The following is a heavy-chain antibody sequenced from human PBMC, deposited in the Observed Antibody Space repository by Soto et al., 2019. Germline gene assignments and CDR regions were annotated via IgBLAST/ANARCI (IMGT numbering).Heavy chain of an antibody. CDR1: GFTFSTCW. CDR3: VKDNRGSY. CDR2: INQDGSER. D-gene: IGHD3-10*01. J-gene: IGHJ4*02. Sequence: TGGSLILSCAASGFTFSTCWMIWVRQAPGKGLEWVANINQDGSERYYVDSVKGRFTISRDNAKNSLYLQMNSLRAEDTAVYYCVKDNRGSYWGQGTLVTVSS. V-gene: IGHV3-7*01.